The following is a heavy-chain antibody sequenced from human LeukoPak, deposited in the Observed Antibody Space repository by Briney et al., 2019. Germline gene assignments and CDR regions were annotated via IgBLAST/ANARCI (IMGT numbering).Heavy chain of an antibody. CDR2: ISSSGSTI. D-gene: IGHD1-26*01. J-gene: IGHJ4*02. CDR3: ARDGSGSYSDY. CDR1: GFTFSSYE. V-gene: IGHV3-48*03. Sequence: PGGSLRLSCAASGFTFSSYEMNWVRQAPGKGLEWVSYISSSGSTIYYADSVKGRFTTSRDNAKNSLYLQMNSLRAEDTAVYYCARDGSGSYSDYWGQGTLVTVSS.